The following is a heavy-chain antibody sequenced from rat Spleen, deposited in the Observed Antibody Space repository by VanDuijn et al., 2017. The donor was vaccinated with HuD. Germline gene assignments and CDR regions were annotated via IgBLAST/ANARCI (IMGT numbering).Heavy chain of an antibody. Sequence: EVQLVESGGGLVQPGRSLKLSCAASGRTFSDYYMAWVRQAPTKGLEWVAYISTGGTTTYYRDSVKGRFTISRDNAKSTLYLQMDSLRSEDTAIYYCTRRGYLSNWYFDFWGPGTMVTVSS. CDR1: GRTFSDYY. CDR2: ISTGGTTT. V-gene: IGHV5-27*01. D-gene: IGHD1-11*01. CDR3: TRRGYLSNWYFDF. J-gene: IGHJ1*01.